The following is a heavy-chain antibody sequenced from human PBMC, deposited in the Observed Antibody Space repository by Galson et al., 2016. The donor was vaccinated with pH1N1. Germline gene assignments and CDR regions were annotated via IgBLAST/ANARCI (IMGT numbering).Heavy chain of an antibody. J-gene: IGHJ5*02. CDR1: GYSFSNYW. Sequence: QSGAEVKKPRESLRISCKGFGYSFSNYWIAWVRQMPGKGLECMGVIYPGDSDTKYNPSFEGQVVISADKSISSVFLQWNSLEASDTAMYYCARSTKGVSTGHFDPWGQGTLVTVSS. V-gene: IGHV5-51*03. D-gene: IGHD1-1*01. CDR3: ARSTKGVSTGHFDP. CDR2: IYPGDSDT.